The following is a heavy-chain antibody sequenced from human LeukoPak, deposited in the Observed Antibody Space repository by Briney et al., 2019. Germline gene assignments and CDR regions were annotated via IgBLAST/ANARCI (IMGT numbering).Heavy chain of an antibody. Sequence: PGGSLRLSCAASGFTFNTYWMNWVRQAPGTGLEWVACINQGGSKKYYVDSVKGRFTISRDNAKNSLNLQMNSLRAEDTAVYYCVRGDASVKLYGVDVWGQGTSVTVSS. CDR3: VRGDASVKLYGVDV. V-gene: IGHV3-7*01. CDR1: GFTFNTYW. CDR2: INQGGSKK. J-gene: IGHJ6*02. D-gene: IGHD3-10*01.